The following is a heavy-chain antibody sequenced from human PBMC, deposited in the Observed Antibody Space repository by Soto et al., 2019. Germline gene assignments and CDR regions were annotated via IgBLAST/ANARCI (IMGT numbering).Heavy chain of an antibody. V-gene: IGHV4-34*01. D-gene: IGHD3-10*01. Sequence: PSETLSLTCAVYGGSFSGYYWSWIRQPPGKGLEWIGEINHSGSTNYNPPLKSRVTISVDTSKNQFSLKLSSVTAADTAVYYCARDPLEYYRSGSPGMAGWGQGTGVTVSS. CDR3: ARDPLEYYRSGSPGMAG. CDR2: INHSGST. CDR1: GGSFSGYY. J-gene: IGHJ6*02.